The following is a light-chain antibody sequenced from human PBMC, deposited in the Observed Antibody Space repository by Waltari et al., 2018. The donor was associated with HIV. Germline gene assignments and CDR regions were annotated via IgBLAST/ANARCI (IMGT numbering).Light chain of an antibody. Sequence: DIQMTQSPSSLSASVGDRVTITCRASQDIRNFLAWFQQRPGKAPKSLIYDASSLRSGVPSRFSGSGSGTVFTLTISSRQPEDFATYYCQHYHSYPRTFGQGTKVEI. CDR1: QDIRNF. CDR3: QHYHSYPRT. V-gene: IGKV1-16*01. CDR2: DAS. J-gene: IGKJ1*01.